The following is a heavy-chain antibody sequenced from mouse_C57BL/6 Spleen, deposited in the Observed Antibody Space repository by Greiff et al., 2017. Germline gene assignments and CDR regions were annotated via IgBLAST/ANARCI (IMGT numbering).Heavy chain of an antibody. J-gene: IGHJ1*03. CDR3: TTGYGKGYFDV. Sequence: VQLQQSGAELVRPGASVKLSCTASGFNSKDDYMHWVKQRPEQGLEWIGWIDPENGDTEYASKFLGKATITADTSSNTAYLQLSSLTSEDTAVYCCTTGYGKGYFDVWGTGTTVTVSS. V-gene: IGHV14-4*01. CDR1: GFNSKDDY. D-gene: IGHD2-10*02. CDR2: IDPENGDT.